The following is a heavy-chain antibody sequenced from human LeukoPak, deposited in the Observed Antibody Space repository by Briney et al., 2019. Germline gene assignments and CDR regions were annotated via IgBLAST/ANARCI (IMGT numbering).Heavy chain of an antibody. CDR1: GFSFSTYY. CDR2: ISSGSTYI. J-gene: IGHJ4*02. Sequence: KPGGSLRLSCAASGFSFSTYYVNWVRQAPGKGLEWVACISSGSTYIFHAGSVRGRFAVSRDNAKNSLYLQMNSLRADDTAVYYCVRENHGSFDYWGRGSLVTVSS. D-gene: IGHD1-14*01. V-gene: IGHV3-21*01. CDR3: VRENHGSFDY.